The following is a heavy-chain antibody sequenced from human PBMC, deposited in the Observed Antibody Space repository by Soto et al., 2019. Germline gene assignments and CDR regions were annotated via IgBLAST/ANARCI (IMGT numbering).Heavy chain of an antibody. J-gene: IGHJ4*02. CDR1: GVTFSSYA. D-gene: IGHD3-16*01. CDR2: IIPVFRTS. V-gene: IGHV1-69*18. CDR3: AKDGSWDGGGGES. Sequence: QVQLVQSGAELKKPGSSVKVSCSASGVTFSSYAFTWVRQAPGQGLEWMGNIIPVFRTSNYAQGFQGRLTISADESTNTIYMELSSLRSEDTAVCFCAKDGSWDGGGGESWGQGTLVIVSS.